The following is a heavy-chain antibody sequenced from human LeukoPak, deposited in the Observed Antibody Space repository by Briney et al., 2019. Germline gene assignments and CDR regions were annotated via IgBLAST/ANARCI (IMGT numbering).Heavy chain of an antibody. V-gene: IGHV5-51*01. CDR2: IYPGDSDT. CDR1: GYSFTSYW. J-gene: IGHJ4*02. D-gene: IGHD6-19*01. CDR3: ARTSSYQWLSFDY. Sequence: GESLKISCQGSGYSFTSYWIGWVRQMPGKGLEWMGIIYPGDSDTRYGPSFQGQVTISADKSISTAYLQWSSLKASDTAMYYCARTSSYQWLSFDYWGQGTLVTVSS.